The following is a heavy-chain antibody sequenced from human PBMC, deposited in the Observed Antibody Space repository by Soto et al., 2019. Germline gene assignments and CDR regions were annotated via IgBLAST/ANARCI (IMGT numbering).Heavy chain of an antibody. V-gene: IGHV3-23*01. Sequence: EVQLLESGGGLVQPGGSLRLSCAASGFTFSTYARSGFGKAPGRGLEWVSGISGSGGRTYYADSVKGRFTISRDKSKSMLYLQMNVLRAEDTAIYYCAKGQPATVTYFDSWGQGTLVTVSS. CDR2: ISGSGGRT. CDR3: AKGQPATVTYFDS. J-gene: IGHJ4*02. CDR1: GFTFSTYA. D-gene: IGHD2-21*02.